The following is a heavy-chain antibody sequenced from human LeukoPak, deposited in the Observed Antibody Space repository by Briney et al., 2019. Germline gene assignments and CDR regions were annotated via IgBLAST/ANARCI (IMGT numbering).Heavy chain of an antibody. Sequence: ASVKVSCKASGYTFTAYYIHWVRQAPGQGLEWMGRINPATGDTNYAQKFLGRVTMTRDTSISTAYMELRSLRSDDTAVYYCARERYCSGGSCPEGFDYWGQGTLVTVSS. J-gene: IGHJ4*02. CDR3: ARERYCSGGSCPEGFDY. V-gene: IGHV1-2*06. CDR1: GYTFTAYY. CDR2: INPATGDT. D-gene: IGHD2-15*01.